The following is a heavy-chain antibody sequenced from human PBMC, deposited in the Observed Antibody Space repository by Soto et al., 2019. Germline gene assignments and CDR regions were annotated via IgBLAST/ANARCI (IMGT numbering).Heavy chain of an antibody. CDR1: GFSFSNYD. D-gene: IGHD2-8*01. J-gene: IGHJ4*02. CDR3: ARGLRYCTNGVCYEIFDY. V-gene: IGHV3-21*01. Sequence: PGGSLRLSCAASGFSFSNYDMSWVRQAPGKGLEWVSSISTTSSHIYYADSLRGRFTIPRDNAKKSLYLQMSSLRAEDTAVYYCARGLRYCTNGVCYEIFDYWGQGTLVTVSS. CDR2: ISTTSSHI.